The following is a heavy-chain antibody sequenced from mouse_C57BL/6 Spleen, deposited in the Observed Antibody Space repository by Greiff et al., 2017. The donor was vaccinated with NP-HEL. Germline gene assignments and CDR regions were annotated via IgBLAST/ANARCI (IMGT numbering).Heavy chain of an antibody. Sequence: VQLKQSGPELVKPGASVKIPCKASGYTFTDYNMDWVKQSHGKSLEWIGDINPNNGGTIYNQKFKGKATLTVDKSSSTAYMELRSLTSEDTAVYYCARYGGNYVGAMDYWGQGTSVTVSS. CDR1: GYTFTDYN. CDR3: ARYGGNYVGAMDY. V-gene: IGHV1-18*01. D-gene: IGHD1-1*02. CDR2: INPNNGGT. J-gene: IGHJ4*01.